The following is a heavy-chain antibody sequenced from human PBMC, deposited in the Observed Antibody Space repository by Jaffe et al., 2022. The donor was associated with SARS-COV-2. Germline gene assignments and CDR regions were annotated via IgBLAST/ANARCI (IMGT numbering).Heavy chain of an antibody. D-gene: IGHD3-22*01. CDR1: GGSISSYY. Sequence: QVQLQESGPGLVKPSETLSLTCTVSGGSISSYYWSWIRQPAGKGLEWIGRIYTSGSTNYNPSLKSRVTMSVDTSKNQFSLKLSSVTAADTAVYYCARDSGSITMTSSGYYYYYGMDVWGQGTTVTVSS. CDR2: IYTSGST. V-gene: IGHV4-4*07. J-gene: IGHJ6*02. CDR3: ARDSGSITMTSSGYYYYYGMDV.